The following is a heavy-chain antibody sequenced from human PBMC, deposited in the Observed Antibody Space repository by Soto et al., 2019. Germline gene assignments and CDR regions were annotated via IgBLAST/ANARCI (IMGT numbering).Heavy chain of an antibody. V-gene: IGHV4-4*02. CDR2: IYHSGST. J-gene: IGHJ4*02. D-gene: IGHD3-22*01. Sequence: QEQLQESGPGLVKPSGTLSLTCAVSGGSISSSNWWSWVRQPPGKGLEWIGEIYHSGSTNYNPSLKSRVTISVDKSKNQFSLKLSSVTAADTAVYYCARAARGYYYDSSGYYPIWGQGTLVTVSS. CDR3: ARAARGYYYDSSGYYPI. CDR1: GGSISSSNW.